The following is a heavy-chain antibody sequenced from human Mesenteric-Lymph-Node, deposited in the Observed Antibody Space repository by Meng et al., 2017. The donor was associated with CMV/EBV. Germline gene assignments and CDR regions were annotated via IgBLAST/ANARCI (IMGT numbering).Heavy chain of an antibody. V-gene: IGHV1-69*10. Sequence: SVKVSCKASGGTFTRYAVSWVRQAPGQGLEWMGGIIPIHDVANYAQKLQGRVTITADKSTNTAYMELTSLTSEDTAVYYCARIQQRAVKRENWIDPWGQGTLVTVSS. D-gene: IGHD6-25*01. CDR1: GGTFTRYA. CDR3: ARIQQRAVKRENWIDP. J-gene: IGHJ5*02. CDR2: IIPIHDVA.